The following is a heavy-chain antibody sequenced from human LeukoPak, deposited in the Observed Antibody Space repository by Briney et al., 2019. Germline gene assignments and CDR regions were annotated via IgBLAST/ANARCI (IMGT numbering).Heavy chain of an antibody. Sequence: PSQTLSLTCTVSGGSISSGGYYWSWIRQHPGKGLEWIGYIHYSGSTYYNPSLKSRVTISVDTSKNQFSLKLSSVTAADTAVYYCASGEASITIFGVVINGMDVWGQGTTVTVSS. J-gene: IGHJ6*02. CDR2: IHYSGST. V-gene: IGHV4-31*03. CDR3: ASGEASITIFGVVINGMDV. CDR1: GGSISSGGYY. D-gene: IGHD3-3*01.